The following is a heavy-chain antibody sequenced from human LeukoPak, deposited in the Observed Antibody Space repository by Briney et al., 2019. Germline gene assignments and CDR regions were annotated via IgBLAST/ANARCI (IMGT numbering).Heavy chain of an antibody. CDR2: ISSSSTI. J-gene: IGHJ4*02. CDR1: GFTFSRYS. V-gene: IGHV3-48*02. Sequence: GGSPRLSCAASGFTFSRYSMNWVRQAPGKGLEWVSYISSSSTIYYADSVKGRSTISRDNAKNSLYLQMNSLRDEDTAVYYCARSFDYWGQGTLVTVSS. CDR3: ARSFDY.